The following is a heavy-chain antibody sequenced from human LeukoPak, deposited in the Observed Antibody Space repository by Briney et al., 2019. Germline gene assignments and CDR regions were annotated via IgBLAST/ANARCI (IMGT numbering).Heavy chain of an antibody. V-gene: IGHV4-34*01. CDR3: ARGVPDIVVVPAAPGGTVTTSYFDY. Sequence: SETLSLTCAVYGGSFSGYYWSWIRQPPGKGLEWIGEINHSGSTNYNPSLKSRVTISVDTSKNQFSLKLSSVTAADTAVYYCARGVPDIVVVPAAPGGTVTTSYFDYWGQGTLVTVSS. CDR1: GGSFSGYY. D-gene: IGHD2-2*01. CDR2: INHSGST. J-gene: IGHJ4*02.